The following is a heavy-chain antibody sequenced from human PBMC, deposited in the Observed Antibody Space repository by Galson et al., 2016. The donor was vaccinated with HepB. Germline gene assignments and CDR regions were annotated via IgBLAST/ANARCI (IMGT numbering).Heavy chain of an antibody. Sequence: SLRLSCAASGFYFSDYSMNWVRQAPGKGLEWLSYISANSASTYYADSVKGRFTISRDNAKNSLYLQMNSLRDEDTAVYYCARERAETVAQGVIRVHRIHYYYGMDVWGQGTTVTASS. J-gene: IGHJ6*02. CDR3: ARERAETVAQGVIRVHRIHYYYGMDV. CDR1: GFYFSDYS. CDR2: ISANSAST. D-gene: IGHD3-10*01. V-gene: IGHV3-48*02.